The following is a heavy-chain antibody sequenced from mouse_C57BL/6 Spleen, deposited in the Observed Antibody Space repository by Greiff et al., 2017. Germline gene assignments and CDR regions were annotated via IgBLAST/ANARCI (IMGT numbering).Heavy chain of an antibody. Sequence: VQLQQSGAELARPGASVKLSCKASGYTFTSYGISWVKQRTGQGLEWIGEIYPRSGNTYYNEKFKGKATLTADKSSSTAYMELRSLTSEDSAVYFCARSGQLRHGDYFDYWGQGTTLTVSS. J-gene: IGHJ2*01. CDR2: IYPRSGNT. V-gene: IGHV1-81*01. CDR1: GYTFTSYG. D-gene: IGHD3-2*02. CDR3: ARSGQLRHGDYFDY.